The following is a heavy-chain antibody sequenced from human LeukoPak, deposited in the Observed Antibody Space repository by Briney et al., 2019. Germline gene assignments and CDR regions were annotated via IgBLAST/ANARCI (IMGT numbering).Heavy chain of an antibody. CDR1: GGSISSSSYY. J-gene: IGHJ6*02. V-gene: IGHV4-39*01. CDR2: IYYSGST. D-gene: IGHD3-10*01. CDR3: ARCLIPLRGGGMDV. Sequence: SETLSLTCTVSGGSISSSSYYWGWIRQPPGKGLEWIGSIYYSGSTYYNPSLKSRVTISVDTSKNQFSLKLSSVTAADTAVYYCARCLIPLRGGGMDVWGQGTTVTVSS.